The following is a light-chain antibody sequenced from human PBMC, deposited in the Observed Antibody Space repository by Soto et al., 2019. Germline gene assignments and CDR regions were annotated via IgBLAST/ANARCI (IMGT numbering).Light chain of an antibody. CDR3: QRLNAYPHN. J-gene: IGKJ4*01. V-gene: IGKV1-9*01. CDR2: GAS. Sequence: DIQFTQSPSFVSASVGDRATITCRASHDISNYLVWYLQKPGKAPKLLMYGASTLQSGVPSRFSGSGSGAEFALSVSSLQPEDFANCYCQRLNAYPHNFGGGTKVEFK. CDR1: HDISNY.